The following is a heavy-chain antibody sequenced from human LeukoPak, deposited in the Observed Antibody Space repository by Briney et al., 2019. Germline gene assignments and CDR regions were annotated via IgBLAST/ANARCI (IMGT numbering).Heavy chain of an antibody. CDR1: GGSFSGYY. CDR2: IYYSGST. J-gene: IGHJ5*02. Sequence: SETLSLTCAVYGGSFSGYYWSWIRQPPGKGLEWIGTIYYSGSTFYSPSLKSRITISVDTSKNQFSLKLSSVTAADTAVYYCARLLVPGWFDPWGQGTLVTVSS. V-gene: IGHV4-34*01. CDR3: ARLLVPGWFDP. D-gene: IGHD2-2*01.